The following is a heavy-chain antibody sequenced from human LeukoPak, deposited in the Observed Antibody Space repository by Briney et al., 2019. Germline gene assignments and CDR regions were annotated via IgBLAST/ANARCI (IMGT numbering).Heavy chain of an antibody. J-gene: IGHJ4*02. CDR2: ISGSGDST. D-gene: IGHD2-21*01. CDR1: GFTFSTYA. Sequence: GGSLRLSCAASGFTFSTYAMSWVRQAPGKGLDWVSAISGSGDSTFYADSVKGRFSISRDNSKNTLYLQMDSLRGEDTAVYYCAKDFRIGYSAHFDYWGQGALVTVSS. V-gene: IGHV3-23*01. CDR3: AKDFRIGYSAHFDY.